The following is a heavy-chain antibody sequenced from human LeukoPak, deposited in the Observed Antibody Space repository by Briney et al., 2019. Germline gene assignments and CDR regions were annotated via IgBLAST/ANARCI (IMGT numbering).Heavy chain of an antibody. CDR3: ARQYYYDGSGPFQH. CDR2: IYYSGSTY. CDR1: GGSISSYY. Sequence: SETLSLTCTVSGGSISSYYWSWIRQPPGKGLEWIGYIYYSGSTYYYNPSLKSRVTMSVDTSKNQFSLKLSSVTAADTAVYYCARQYYYDGSGPFQHWGQGTLVTVSS. V-gene: IGHV4-59*08. J-gene: IGHJ1*01. D-gene: IGHD3-22*01.